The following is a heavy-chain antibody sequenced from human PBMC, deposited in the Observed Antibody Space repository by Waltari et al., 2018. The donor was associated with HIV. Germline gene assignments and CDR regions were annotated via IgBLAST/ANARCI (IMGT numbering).Heavy chain of an antibody. D-gene: IGHD2-15*01. J-gene: IGHJ2*01. V-gene: IGHV3-23*01. CDR2: ISGKDGTT. CDR1: GFTFSGYG. Sequence: EVQLLESGGGLVQPGGSLRLSCAASGFTFSGYGMTWVRQAPGKGLEWVSGISGKDGTTYYADSVKGRFTISRDNSKNTLYLQMTSLRVEDTAIYYCACAIGGLYFDLWGRGTLVTVSS. CDR3: ACAIGGLYFDL.